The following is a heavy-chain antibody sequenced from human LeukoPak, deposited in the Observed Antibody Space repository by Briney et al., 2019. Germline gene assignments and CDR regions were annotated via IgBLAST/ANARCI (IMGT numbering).Heavy chain of an antibody. Sequence: GGSLRLSCAASGCTFSSYWMEWVRQAPGKGLVWVSGINSDGSATTYADSVKGRLTISRDNAKNTMYLQVNCLRAEDTAVYYCVRGRVNAFDMWGQGTMVTVSS. CDR2: INSDGSAT. J-gene: IGHJ3*02. V-gene: IGHV3-74*01. CDR3: VRGRVNAFDM. CDR1: GCTFSSYW.